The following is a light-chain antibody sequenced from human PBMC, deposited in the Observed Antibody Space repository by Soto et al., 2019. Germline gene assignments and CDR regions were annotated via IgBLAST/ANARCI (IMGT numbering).Light chain of an antibody. J-gene: IGLJ2*01. Sequence: QSALTQPASVSGSPGQSITISCTGTSSDIGGYNFVSWYQQHPAKAPKLMLYDVNIRPSGVSNRFSGSKSGNTASLTISGLQAEDEADYYCTSCTTSTTMIFGGGTKVTVL. CDR2: DVN. CDR1: SSDIGGYNF. CDR3: TSCTTSTTMI. V-gene: IGLV2-14*03.